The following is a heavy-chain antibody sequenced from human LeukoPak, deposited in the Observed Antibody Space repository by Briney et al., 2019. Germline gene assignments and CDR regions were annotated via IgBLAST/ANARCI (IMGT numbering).Heavy chain of an antibody. J-gene: IGHJ6*02. CDR2: IIPIFGTA. D-gene: IGHD4-17*01. CDR1: GGTFSSYA. V-gene: IGHV1-69*13. CDR3: ASTTTVTTYYYYYGMDV. Sequence: SVKVSCKASGGTFSSYAISWVRQAPGQGLEWMGGIIPIFGTANYAQKFQGRVTITADESASTAYMELSSLRSEDTAVYYCASTTTVTTYYYYYGMDVWGQGTTVTVSS.